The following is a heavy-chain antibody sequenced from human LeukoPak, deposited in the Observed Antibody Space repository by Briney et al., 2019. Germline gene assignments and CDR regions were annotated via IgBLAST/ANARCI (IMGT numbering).Heavy chain of an antibody. V-gene: IGHV3-23*01. CDR1: GFTFSSYA. J-gene: IGHJ4*02. CDR2: ISGSGGST. CDR3: AKGDYDSSGYLYYFDY. D-gene: IGHD3-22*01. Sequence: GGSLRLSCAASGFTFSSYAMSWVRQVPGKGLEWVSAISGSGGSTYYADSVKGRFTISRDNSKNTLYLQMNSLRAEDTAVYYCAKGDYDSSGYLYYFDYWGQGTLVTVSS.